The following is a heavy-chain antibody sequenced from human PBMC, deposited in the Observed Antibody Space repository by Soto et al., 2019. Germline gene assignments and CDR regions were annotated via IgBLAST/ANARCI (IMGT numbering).Heavy chain of an antibody. V-gene: IGHV3-11*01. J-gene: IGHJ6*02. CDR3: ARAGREVPTIDSYYYGLDV. CDR1: GFTFSGYY. CDR2: ISSSGSTI. D-gene: IGHD5-12*01. Sequence: QVQLVESGGGLVKPGGSLRLSCAASGFTFSGYYMSWIRQAPGKGLEWVSSISSSGSTIYYADSVKGRFTISRDNAKNSLYLQMNSLRAEDTAVYYCARAGREVPTIDSYYYGLDVWGQGTTVTVSS.